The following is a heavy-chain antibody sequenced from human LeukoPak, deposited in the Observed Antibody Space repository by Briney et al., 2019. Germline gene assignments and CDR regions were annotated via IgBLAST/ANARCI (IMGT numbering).Heavy chain of an antibody. J-gene: IGHJ4*02. Sequence: PGGSLRLSCAASRFTFSSYSMNWVRQAPGKGLEWVSYIDSSGSNIHYADSVKGRFTISRDNAKNSLYLQMNSLRAEDTAVYYCARTKEMASISYFDSWGQGTLVTVSS. CDR2: IDSSGSNI. D-gene: IGHD5-24*01. CDR3: ARTKEMASISYFDS. V-gene: IGHV3-48*04. CDR1: RFTFSSYS.